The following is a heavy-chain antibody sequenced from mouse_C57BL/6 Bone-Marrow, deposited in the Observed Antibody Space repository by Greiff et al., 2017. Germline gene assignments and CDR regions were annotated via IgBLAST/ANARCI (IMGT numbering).Heavy chain of an antibody. CDR1: GYTFTSYW. D-gene: IGHD4-1*01. Sequence: QVQLQQPGAELVKPGASVKLSCKASGYTFTSYWMHWVKQRPGQGLEWIGKIDPNAGRTNYNQKFKSKATLTVHKSSSTAYMQLSSLTSEDSAVYYCARCWGDYYAIDYWGQGTSVTVSS. CDR3: ARCWGDYYAIDY. J-gene: IGHJ4*01. V-gene: IGHV1-64*01. CDR2: IDPNAGRT.